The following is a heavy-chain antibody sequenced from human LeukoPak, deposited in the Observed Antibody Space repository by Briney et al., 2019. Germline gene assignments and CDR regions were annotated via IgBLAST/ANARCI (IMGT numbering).Heavy chain of an antibody. D-gene: IGHD3-22*01. Sequence: PSETLSLTCAVYGGSFSGYYWSWIRQPPGKGLEWIGEINHSGSTNYNPSLKSRVTISVDTSKNQFSLKLSSVTAADTAVYYCARVARYDSSVNLDYWGQGTLVTVSS. CDR3: ARVARYDSSVNLDY. CDR2: INHSGST. CDR1: GGSFSGYY. J-gene: IGHJ4*02. V-gene: IGHV4-34*01.